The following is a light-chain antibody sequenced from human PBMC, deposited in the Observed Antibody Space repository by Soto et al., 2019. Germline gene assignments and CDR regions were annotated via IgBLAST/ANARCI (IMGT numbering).Light chain of an antibody. CDR2: DVS. CDR3: CSYAGNSLWV. J-gene: IGLJ3*02. Sequence: QSVLTQPRSVSGSPGQSVTISCTGTSSDVGGYNYVSWYQRHPGKAPKLVIYDVSKRPSGVPDRFSGSKSANTAYLTISGLQAEDEADYYCCSYAGNSLWVFGGGTKLTVL. V-gene: IGLV2-11*01. CDR1: SSDVGGYNY.